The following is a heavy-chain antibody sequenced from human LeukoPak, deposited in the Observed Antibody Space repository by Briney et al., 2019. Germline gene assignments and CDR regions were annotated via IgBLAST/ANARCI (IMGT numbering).Heavy chain of an antibody. Sequence: GGSLRLSCAASGFTFSSYDMSWVRQAPGVGLEWVSVISGSSGKTYYADSVKGRFTISRDNSKSMLYLQMNSLRAEDTALYYCARRGTSSSWAHFDFWGQGTLVTVSS. CDR3: ARRGTSSSWAHFDF. CDR2: ISGSSGKT. J-gene: IGHJ4*02. CDR1: GFTFSSYD. D-gene: IGHD6-13*01. V-gene: IGHV3-23*01.